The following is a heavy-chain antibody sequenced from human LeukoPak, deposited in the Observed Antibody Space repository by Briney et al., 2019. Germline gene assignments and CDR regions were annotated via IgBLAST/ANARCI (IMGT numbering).Heavy chain of an antibody. J-gene: IGHJ3*02. CDR1: GYTFTSYY. Sequence: ASVKVSCKASGYTFTSYYMHWVRQAPGQGLEWMGIINPSGGSTSYAQKFQGRVTMTRDTSTSTVYMELSSLRSEDTAVYYCARSFGYYDFWSGYYDSAFDIWGQGTMVTVSS. V-gene: IGHV1-46*01. CDR2: INPSGGST. CDR3: ARSFGYYDFWSGYYDSAFDI. D-gene: IGHD3-3*01.